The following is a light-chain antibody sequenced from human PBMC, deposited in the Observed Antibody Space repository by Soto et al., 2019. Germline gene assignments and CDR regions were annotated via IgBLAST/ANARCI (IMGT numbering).Light chain of an antibody. J-gene: IGKJ4*01. CDR1: QSVTSNY. CDR2: SAS. Sequence: EIVLTQYPGTLSLSPGERATLSCRASQSVTSNYLAWYQQKPGQAPRVLIYSASSRATGIPDRFSGSGSGTDFTLTISRLEPEDFAVYYCHQYATSPLTFGGGTKVEI. CDR3: HQYATSPLT. V-gene: IGKV3-20*01.